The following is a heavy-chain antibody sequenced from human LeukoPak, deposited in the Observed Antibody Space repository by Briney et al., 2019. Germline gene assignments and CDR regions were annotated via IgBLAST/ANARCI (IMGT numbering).Heavy chain of an antibody. D-gene: IGHD6-19*01. CDR3: ARTEVAGTRFRDC. Sequence: SETLSLTCTVSGGSISSGGYYWTWIRQHPGKGLEWIGYIHYSGSTHHNPSLKSRVTISVDTSKNQFSLKLSSVTAADTAVYFCARTEVAGTRFRDCSGQGTLVTVST. CDR2: IHYSGST. CDR1: GGSISSGGYY. J-gene: IGHJ4*02. V-gene: IGHV4-31*03.